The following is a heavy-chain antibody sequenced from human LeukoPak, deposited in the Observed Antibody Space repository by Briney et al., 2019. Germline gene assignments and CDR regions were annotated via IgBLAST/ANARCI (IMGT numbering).Heavy chain of an antibody. CDR1: GGSISSYY. J-gene: IGHJ4*02. Sequence: PSETLSPTCTVSGGSISSYYWSWIRQPPGKGLEWIGYIYYSGSTNYNPSLKSRVTISVDTSKNQFSLKLSSVTAADTAVYYCARGRSPAVAGPTLDYWGQGTLVTVSS. CDR2: IYYSGST. V-gene: IGHV4-59*01. D-gene: IGHD6-19*01. CDR3: ARGRSPAVAGPTLDY.